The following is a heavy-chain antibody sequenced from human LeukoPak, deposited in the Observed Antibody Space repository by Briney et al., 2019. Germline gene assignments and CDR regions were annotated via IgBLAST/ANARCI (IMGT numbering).Heavy chain of an antibody. J-gene: IGHJ4*02. Sequence: PSETLSLTCTVSAGSVSNGPYYWGWIRQPPGKGLEWIGTFYYSGSTDYNPSLKSRVTISVDTSKNQLSLKLTSVTAADTAIYYCARDHYNDSWFKYWGQGTLVTVSS. CDR2: FYYSGST. D-gene: IGHD3-10*01. CDR3: ARDHYNDSWFKY. CDR1: AGSVSNGPYY. V-gene: IGHV4-39*07.